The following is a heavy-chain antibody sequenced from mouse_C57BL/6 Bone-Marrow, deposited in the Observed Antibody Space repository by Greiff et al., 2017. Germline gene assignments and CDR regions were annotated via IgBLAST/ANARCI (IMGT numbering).Heavy chain of an antibody. J-gene: IGHJ1*03. CDR1: GYTFTSYG. V-gene: IGHV1-81*01. D-gene: IGHD1-1*01. CDR3: ARRYYYGSTHWYFDV. Sequence: VQLQQSGAELARPGASVKLSCKASGYTFTSYGISWVKQRTGQGLEWIGEIYPRSGNTYYNEKFKGKATLTADKSSSTAYMELRSLTSEHSAVYFCARRYYYGSTHWYFDVWGTGTTVTVSS. CDR2: IYPRSGNT.